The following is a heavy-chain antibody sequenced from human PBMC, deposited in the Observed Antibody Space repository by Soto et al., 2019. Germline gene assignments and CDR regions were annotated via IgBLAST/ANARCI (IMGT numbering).Heavy chain of an antibody. CDR3: ARVSTAQTQYYGMEV. D-gene: IGHD5-18*01. Sequence: ASVKISCKASGGTFSSYAISWVRQAPGQGLEWMGGIIPIFGTANYAQKFQGRVTITADESTSTAYMELSSLRSEDTAVYYCARVSTAQTQYYGMEVWGKGTKVTVSS. V-gene: IGHV1-69*13. CDR2: IIPIFGTA. J-gene: IGHJ6*04. CDR1: GGTFSSYA.